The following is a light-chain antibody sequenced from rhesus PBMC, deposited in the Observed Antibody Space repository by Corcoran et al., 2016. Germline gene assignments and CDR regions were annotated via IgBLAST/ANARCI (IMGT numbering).Light chain of an antibody. J-gene: IGKJ3*01. V-gene: IGKV3S9*01. Sequence: EIVMTQSPATLSLSPGEIATLSCRSSQSVISYVAWYQQKPEQAPRLLNYGSSPRATGIPDRFSGSGSLTDFTLIISSLVPEDPGVYYCTVYHNWIFTFRPGTKLEIK. CDR2: GSS. CDR3: TVYHNWIFT. CDR1: QSVISY.